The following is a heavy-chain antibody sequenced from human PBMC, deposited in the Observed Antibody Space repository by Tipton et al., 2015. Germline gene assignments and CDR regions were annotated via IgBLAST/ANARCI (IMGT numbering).Heavy chain of an antibody. Sequence: QLVQSGAEVKKPGASVKVSCKASGYTFTSHYMHWVRQAPGQGLEWMGIINPSGGSTTYAQKFQGRVTMTRDTSTSTVYMDLSSLRSEDTAVYYCAREEGSLYYGSGSYWDYWGQGTLVTVSS. D-gene: IGHD3-10*01. J-gene: IGHJ4*02. CDR3: AREEGSLYYGSGSYWDY. CDR1: GYTFTSHY. V-gene: IGHV1-46*01. CDR2: INPSGGST.